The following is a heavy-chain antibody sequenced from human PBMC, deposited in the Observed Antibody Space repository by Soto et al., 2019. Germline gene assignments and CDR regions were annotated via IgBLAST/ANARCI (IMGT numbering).Heavy chain of an antibody. D-gene: IGHD3-9*01. Sequence: SETLSLTCSVSDDSINSDKYYWGWIRQPPGKGLEWIGSVYYRGNAYYNPSLQTRVTISLDKSKSQFSLKLNSVTAADSAVYFCARLEGLATNSYYFDFWGPGALVTVSS. CDR1: DDSINSDKYY. CDR3: ARLEGLATNSYYFDF. V-gene: IGHV4-39*01. CDR2: VYYRGNA. J-gene: IGHJ4*02.